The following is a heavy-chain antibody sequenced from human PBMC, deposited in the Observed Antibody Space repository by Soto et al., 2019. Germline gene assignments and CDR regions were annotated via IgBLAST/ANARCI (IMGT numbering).Heavy chain of an antibody. V-gene: IGHV3-23*01. CDR3: AKDRDYFDY. CDR1: GFTFSNYA. CDR2: IRGSAGTP. J-gene: IGHJ4*02. Sequence: EVQLLESGGGLVQPGGSLRLSCAASGFTFSNYAMNWVRQAPGKGLEWVASIRGSAGTPYYADSVRGRFPISRDNSKNTLSLQMNSLRVEDTAVYYCAKDRDYFDYWGQGALVTVSS.